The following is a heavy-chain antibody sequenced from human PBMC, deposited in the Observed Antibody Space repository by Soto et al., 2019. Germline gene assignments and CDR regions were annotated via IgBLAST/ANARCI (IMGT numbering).Heavy chain of an antibody. CDR2: IYYSGST. Sequence: QLQLQESGPGLVKPSETLSLTCTVSGGSISSSSYYWGWIRQPPGKGLEWIGSIYYSGSTYYNPSLKSRVTISVDTSKNQFSLKLSSVTAADTAVYYCASQKRGIVGATGWFDPWGQGTLVTVSS. CDR3: ASQKRGIVGATGWFDP. CDR1: GGSISSSSYY. J-gene: IGHJ5*02. D-gene: IGHD1-26*01. V-gene: IGHV4-39*01.